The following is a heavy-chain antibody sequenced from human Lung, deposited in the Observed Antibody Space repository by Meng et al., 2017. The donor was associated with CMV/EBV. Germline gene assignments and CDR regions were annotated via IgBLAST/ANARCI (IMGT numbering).Heavy chain of an antibody. CDR3: VRGTLRFLEWFEGGWFDP. CDR1: GYAFTTYW. D-gene: IGHD3-3*01. Sequence: GEXXKISCKTSGYAFTTYWVGWVRQKPGKGLEWMGIINPADSNTSYSPSFQGQVTISADKSTSTAYLQWSSLRASDTAMYYCVRGTLRFLEWFEGGWFDPXGQGXPVTVSS. CDR2: INPADSNT. J-gene: IGHJ5*02. V-gene: IGHV5-51*01.